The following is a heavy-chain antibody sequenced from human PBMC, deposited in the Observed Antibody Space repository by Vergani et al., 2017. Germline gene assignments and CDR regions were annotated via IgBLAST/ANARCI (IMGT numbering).Heavy chain of an antibody. J-gene: IGHJ3*01. Sequence: EVRLVQSGAEVKKPGESLKISCKGSGYSFTSYWIGWVRQMPGKGLEWMGIIYPGDSDTRYSPSFRGQVIFSVDTSVNTAYLQWRSLQASDTATYFCASGGHGSENGGALQLWGQGTNITVSS. CDR1: GYSFTSYW. V-gene: IGHV5-51*01. D-gene: IGHD3-10*01. CDR2: IYPGDSDT. CDR3: ASGGHGSENGGALQL.